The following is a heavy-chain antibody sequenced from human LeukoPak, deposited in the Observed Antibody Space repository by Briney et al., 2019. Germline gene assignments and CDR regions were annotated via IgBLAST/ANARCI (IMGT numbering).Heavy chain of an antibody. CDR1: GFTFDDYG. V-gene: IGHV4-59*01. D-gene: IGHD3-16*01. CDR3: ARGIMMVGP. Sequence: GSLILSCAASGFTFDDYGMSWIRQPPGKGLEWVGYIHYSGSTNYNPSLKSRVTISVDTSKNQFSLKLSSVTAADTAVYYCARGIMMVGPWGQGTLSPSPQ. CDR2: IHYSGST. J-gene: IGHJ5*02.